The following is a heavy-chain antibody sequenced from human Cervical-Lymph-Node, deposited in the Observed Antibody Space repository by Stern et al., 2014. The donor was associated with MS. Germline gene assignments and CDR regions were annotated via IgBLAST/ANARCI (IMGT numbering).Heavy chain of an antibody. CDR1: GFTVSRDY. V-gene: IGHV3-53*01. D-gene: IGHD1-1*01. CDR3: ARDTSSPERSDW. J-gene: IGHJ4*02. CDR2: ITNVGST. Sequence: EVQLVESGGGVIQPGGSLRLSCTASGFTVSRDYMTWVRQAPGQGLEWVSLITNVGSTLYTDSVKGRFTIARDDTKNTVHLHMTSLRDEDTAMYYCARDTSSPERSDWWGQGTLVTVSS.